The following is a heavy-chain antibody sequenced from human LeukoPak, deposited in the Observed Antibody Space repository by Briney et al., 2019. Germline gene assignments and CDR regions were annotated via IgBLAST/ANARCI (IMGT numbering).Heavy chain of an antibody. J-gene: IGHJ4*02. CDR3: ARSGGLQKLDY. D-gene: IGHD4-11*01. CDR2: ISYDGNTI. Sequence: SGGSLRLSCAASEFTFSNYAVHWVRQAPGKGLQWVAVISYDGNTIHYADSVKGRFTISRDTSKNTLYLQMNSLRTEDTAVYYCARSGGLQKLDYWGQGTLVTVSS. CDR1: EFTFSNYA. V-gene: IGHV3-30-3*01.